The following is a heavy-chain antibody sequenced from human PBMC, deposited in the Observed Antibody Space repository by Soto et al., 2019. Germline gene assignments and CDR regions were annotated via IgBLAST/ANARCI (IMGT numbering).Heavy chain of an antibody. CDR1: GLSITDSEMG. V-gene: IGHV2-26*01. D-gene: IGHD6-19*01. J-gene: IGHJ5*02. Sequence: QVTLKESGPVLVKPTETLTLRCTVSGLSITDSEMGVSWIRQPPGQPLAWLAHIDSSGEKSYRTFLKRRLAISKDTSKSQRVLTMTNMDPADTATYYCARRHLAVAVSPWFDPWGQGSPVTVSS. CDR2: IDSSGEK. CDR3: ARRHLAVAVSPWFDP.